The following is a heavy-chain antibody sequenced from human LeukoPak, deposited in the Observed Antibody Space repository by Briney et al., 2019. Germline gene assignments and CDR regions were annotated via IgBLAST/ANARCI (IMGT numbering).Heavy chain of an antibody. J-gene: IGHJ4*02. CDR1: GFTFSSYV. CDR3: TRSATAATPSCYFDY. CDR2: IRSKAYGGTP. V-gene: IGHV3-49*04. D-gene: IGHD6-13*01. Sequence: GGSLRLSCAASGFTFSSYVMSWVRQAPGKGLEWVGFIRSKAYGGTPEYAASVKGRFTISRDDSKSVAYLQMNSLKTEDTAVYYCTRSATAATPSCYFDYWGQGTLVTVSS.